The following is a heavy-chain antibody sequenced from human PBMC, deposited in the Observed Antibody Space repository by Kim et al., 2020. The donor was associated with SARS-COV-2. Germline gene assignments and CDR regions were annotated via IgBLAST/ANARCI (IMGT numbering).Heavy chain of an antibody. CDR1: GGSISTGNW. Sequence: SETLSLTCAVSGGSISTGNWWTWVRLSPGKGLEWIGELYHTGKTNYNLSLKSRVTMSVEKSKNQLSLKLTSVTAADMAVYFCARDWRGCSASAGPTFDY. V-gene: IGHV4-4*02. CDR3: ARDWRGCSASAGPTFDY. CDR2: LYHTGKT. J-gene: IGHJ4*01. D-gene: IGHD5-12*01.